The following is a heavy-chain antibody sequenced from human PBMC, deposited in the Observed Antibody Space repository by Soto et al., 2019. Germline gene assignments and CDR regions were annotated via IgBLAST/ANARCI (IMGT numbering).Heavy chain of an antibody. CDR2: IYYSGST. J-gene: IGHJ5*02. V-gene: IGHV4-61*01. Sequence: SETLSLTSTVSGGSISSISYYRSWIRKPPGKRLEWIGYIYYSGSTNYNPSLKSRVTISVDTSKNQFSLKLSSVTAADTAVYYCARFKDYDILTGSRCNWFDPWRQGTLDTVSS. D-gene: IGHD3-9*01. CDR1: GGSISSISYY. CDR3: ARFKDYDILTGSRCNWFDP.